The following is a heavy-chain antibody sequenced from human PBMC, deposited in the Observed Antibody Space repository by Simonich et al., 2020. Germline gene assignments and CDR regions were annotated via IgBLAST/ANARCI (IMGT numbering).Heavy chain of an antibody. J-gene: IGHJ2*01. CDR2: INPNRGGT. CDR1: GYTFTSYS. CDR3: ARDSYSGWYFDL. D-gene: IGHD3-16*01. V-gene: IGHV1-2*02. Sequence: QVQLVQSGAEVKKPGASVKVSCKASGYTFTSYSMHWVLQAPGQGRDWMGWINPNRGGTNYAQKFQSRVTMPRDTSSSTAYMELSRLRSDDTAVYYCARDSYSGWYFDLWGRGTLVTVSS.